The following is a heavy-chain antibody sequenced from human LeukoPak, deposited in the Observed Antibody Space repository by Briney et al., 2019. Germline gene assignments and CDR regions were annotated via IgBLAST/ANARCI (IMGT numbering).Heavy chain of an antibody. CDR3: AKGPYYYDSNGYSRRWFDP. V-gene: IGHV3-23*01. D-gene: IGHD3-22*01. Sequence: GGSLRLSCAASGLTFWNSAMSWVRRAPGKGLEWVSTISGVGGETFYADSVKGRISLSRDNCKHTLSLQMNSLSAEATADYAWAKGPYYYDSNGYSRRWFDPWGQGILVTVSS. J-gene: IGHJ5*02. CDR2: ISGVGGET. CDR1: GLTFWNSA.